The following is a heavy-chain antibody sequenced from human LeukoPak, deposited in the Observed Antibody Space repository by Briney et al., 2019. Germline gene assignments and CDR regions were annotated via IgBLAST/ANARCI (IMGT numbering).Heavy chain of an antibody. J-gene: IGHJ5*02. CDR3: ARATTVTTGLDP. Sequence: GGSLRLSCADSGFTFSSYSMNWVRQAPGKGLDWVSSISSSSSYIYYADSVKGRFTISRDNAKNSLYLQMNSLRAEDTAVYYCARATTVTTGLDPWGQGTLVTFSS. CDR2: ISSSSSYI. CDR1: GFTFSSYS. V-gene: IGHV3-21*01. D-gene: IGHD4-17*01.